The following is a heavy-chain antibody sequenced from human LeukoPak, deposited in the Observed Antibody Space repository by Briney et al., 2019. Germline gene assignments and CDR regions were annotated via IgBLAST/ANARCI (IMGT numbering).Heavy chain of an antibody. J-gene: IGHJ4*02. CDR1: GCTFTGYY. D-gene: IGHD3-22*01. V-gene: IGHV1-2*02. CDR3: ASCHDSSGYYDSYFDY. CDR2: INPNSGGT. Sequence: ASVKVSCKASGCTFTGYYMHWVRQAPGQGLEWMGWINPNSGGTNYAQKFQGRVTMTRDTSISTAYMELSRLRSDDTAVYYCASCHDSSGYYDSYFDYWGQGTLVTVSS.